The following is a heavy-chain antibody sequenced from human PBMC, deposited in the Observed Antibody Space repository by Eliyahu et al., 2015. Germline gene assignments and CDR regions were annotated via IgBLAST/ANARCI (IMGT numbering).Heavy chain of an antibody. D-gene: IGHD1-1*01. V-gene: IGHV3-53*01. Sequence: EVQLVESGGDLKQPGGSLXLSCAASGFTAGTNYMGWVRQAPGKGLEWVSVIHRDGTIYYADSVKGRFTISRDNSKNMVDLQMNSLRAEDTAVYYCVRQAAGFDYWGQGTLVTVSS. CDR2: IHRDGTI. J-gene: IGHJ4*02. CDR3: VRQAAGFDY. CDR1: GFTAGTNY.